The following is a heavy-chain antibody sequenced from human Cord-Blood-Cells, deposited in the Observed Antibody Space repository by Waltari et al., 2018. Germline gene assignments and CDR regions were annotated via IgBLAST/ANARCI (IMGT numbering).Heavy chain of an antibody. D-gene: IGHD5-18*01. Sequence: QVQLVQSGAEVKKPGASVKVSCKASGYTFTSYAMHWVRQAPGQRHEWMGWINAGNGNTKYSTKCQGRVTSTRDTSARTAYMELSSLSSEDTAVYYCARCRDVDTAISFDYGGQGTLVTVSS. J-gene: IGHJ4*02. CDR3: ARCRDVDTAISFDY. CDR1: GYTFTSYA. CDR2: INAGNGNT. V-gene: IGHV1-3*01.